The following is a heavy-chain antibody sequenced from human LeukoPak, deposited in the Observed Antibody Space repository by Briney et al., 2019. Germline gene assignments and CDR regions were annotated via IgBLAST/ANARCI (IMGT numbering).Heavy chain of an antibody. J-gene: IGHJ4*02. CDR1: GYTFTGYY. D-gene: IGHD6-13*01. CDR3: ARSPSWSSSWYDY. V-gene: IGHV1-2*02. Sequence: GASVTVSCKSSGYTFTGYYMHWVRQAPGQGLEWMGWINPNSGGTNYAQKFQGRVTMTRDTSISTAYMELSRLRSDDTAVYYCARSPSWSSSWYDYWGQGTLVTVSS. CDR2: INPNSGGT.